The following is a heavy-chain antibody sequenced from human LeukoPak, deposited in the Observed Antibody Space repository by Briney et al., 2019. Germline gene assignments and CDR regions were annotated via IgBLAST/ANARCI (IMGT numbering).Heavy chain of an antibody. CDR3: ARDFSYGSGFDY. CDR1: GFSISSYA. D-gene: IGHD5-18*01. J-gene: IGHJ4*02. Sequence: PGGSLRLSCAASGFSISSYALHWVRQAPGKGLQYVSGISNGGSIDYANPVKGRFTISRYNSKNTLYLQMGSLRPEDMAVYYCARDFSYGSGFDYWGQGILVTVSS. CDR2: ISNGGSI. V-gene: IGHV3-64*01.